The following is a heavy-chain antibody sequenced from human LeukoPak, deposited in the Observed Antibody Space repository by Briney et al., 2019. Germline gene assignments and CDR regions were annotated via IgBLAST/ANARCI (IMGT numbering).Heavy chain of an antibody. CDR3: ARLLSPGWFDP. J-gene: IGHJ5*02. CDR2: VYYNGNT. V-gene: IGHV4-39*01. Sequence: SETLSLTCTVSGGSISSSGSYWAWIRQPPGKGLEWIANVYYNGNTYYNSSLKSRVTISVDTSKKQFSLNLRSVTAADTAVYYCARLLSPGWFDPWGQGTLVTVSS. D-gene: IGHD3-10*01. CDR1: GGSISSSGSY.